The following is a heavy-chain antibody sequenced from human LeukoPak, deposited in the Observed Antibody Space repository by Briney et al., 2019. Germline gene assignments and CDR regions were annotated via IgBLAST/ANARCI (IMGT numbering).Heavy chain of an antibody. CDR3: ARTPMVRGVPKTFDY. Sequence: GGSLRLSCAASGFTFSSYEMNWVRQAPGKGLEWVSYISSSGSTIYYADSVKGRFTISRDNAKNSLYLQMNSLRAEDTAVYYCARTPMVRGVPKTFDYWGQGTLVTVSS. CDR1: GFTFSSYE. V-gene: IGHV3-48*03. D-gene: IGHD3-10*01. J-gene: IGHJ4*02. CDR2: ISSSGSTI.